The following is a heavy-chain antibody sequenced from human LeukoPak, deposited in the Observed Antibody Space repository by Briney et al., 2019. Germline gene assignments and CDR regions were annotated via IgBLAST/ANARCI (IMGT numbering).Heavy chain of an antibody. CDR2: VRETGAST. D-gene: IGHD3-10*01. V-gene: IGHV3-23*01. Sequence: GGSLRLSCAASGFTFSSYAMSWVRQAPGKGLEWVPAVRETGASTFYADSVKGRFTISRDNSKNTLYLQMNSLRAEDTAIYYCAKEKAGSGSYYVYYWGQGTLVTVSS. J-gene: IGHJ4*02. CDR3: AKEKAGSGSYYVYY. CDR1: GFTFSSYA.